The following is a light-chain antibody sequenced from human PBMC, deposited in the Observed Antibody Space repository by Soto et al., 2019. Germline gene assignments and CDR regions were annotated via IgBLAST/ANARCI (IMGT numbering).Light chain of an antibody. CDR2: EVS. Sequence: QSALTQPASVSGSPGQSITISCTGTSSGIRDYNYVSWYQQLPGNAPKLIMYEVSNRPSGISNRFSGSKSGNTAPLTISGLQAEDEADYYCSSKSPDFFGTGTKVTVL. CDR1: SSGIRDYNY. J-gene: IGLJ1*01. V-gene: IGLV2-14*01. CDR3: SSKSPDF.